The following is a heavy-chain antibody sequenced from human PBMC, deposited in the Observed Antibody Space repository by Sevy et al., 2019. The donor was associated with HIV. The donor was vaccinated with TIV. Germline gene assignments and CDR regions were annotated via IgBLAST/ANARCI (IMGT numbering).Heavy chain of an antibody. CDR3: ARDRGYNYSMDV. V-gene: IGHV4-59*13. Sequence: SETLSLTCTVSGGSISSYYWSWIRQPPGKGLEWIGYIYYSGSTNYNPSLKSRVTISVDTSKNQFSLKLSSVTAADTAVYYCARDRGYNYSMDVWGQGTTVTVSS. CDR2: IYYSGST. D-gene: IGHD3-10*01. J-gene: IGHJ6*02. CDR1: GGSISSYY.